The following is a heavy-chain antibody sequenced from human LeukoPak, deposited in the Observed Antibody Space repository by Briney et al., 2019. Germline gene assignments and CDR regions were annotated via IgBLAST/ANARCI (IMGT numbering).Heavy chain of an antibody. D-gene: IGHD2-2*02. CDR1: GFTVSRHY. CDR3: ARGASGYCSSASCYTDFDY. V-gene: IGHV3-53*01. J-gene: IGHJ4*02. Sequence: PGGSLRLSCAASGFTVSRHYMNWVRQAPGKGLEWVSILYSDGRTYYIESVKGRFTISRDISKNTLYLQMNGLRAEDSAVYYCARGASGYCSSASCYTDFDYWGQGTLVTVSS. CDR2: LYSDGRT.